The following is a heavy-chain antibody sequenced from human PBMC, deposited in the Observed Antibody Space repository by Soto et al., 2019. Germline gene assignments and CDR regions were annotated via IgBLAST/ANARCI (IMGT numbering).Heavy chain of an antibody. J-gene: IGHJ4*02. CDR2: IYYSGST. V-gene: IGHV4-59*01. CDR1: GGSLSSYY. CDR3: ARVARRKSIAVAGTDYFDY. Sequence: SETLSLPWNVSGGSLSSYYWSWIRQPPGKGLEWIGYIYYSGSTNYNPSLKSRVTISVDTSKNQFSLKLSSVTAADTAVYYCARVARRKSIAVAGTDYFDYWGQGTLVTVSS. D-gene: IGHD6-19*01.